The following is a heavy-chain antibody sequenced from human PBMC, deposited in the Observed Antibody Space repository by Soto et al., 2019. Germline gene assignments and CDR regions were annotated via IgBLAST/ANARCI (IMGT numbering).Heavy chain of an antibody. CDR2: ISSSSSTI. J-gene: IGHJ4*02. Sequence: EVQLVESGGGLVQPGGSLRLSCAASGFTFSSYSMNWVRQAPGKGLEWVSYISSSSSTIYYADSVKGRFTISRDNAKTSLYLQMNSLRAEDTAVYYCARVNGYCSGGSCYPVPVDYWGQGTLVTVSS. D-gene: IGHD2-15*01. CDR1: GFTFSSYS. V-gene: IGHV3-48*01. CDR3: ARVNGYCSGGSCYPVPVDY.